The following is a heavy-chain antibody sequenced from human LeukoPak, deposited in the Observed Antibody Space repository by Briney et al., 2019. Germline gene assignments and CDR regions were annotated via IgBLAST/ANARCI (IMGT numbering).Heavy chain of an antibody. Sequence: SVKVSCKASGGTFSSYAISWVRQPPGQGLEWMGGIIPIFGTANYAQKFQGRVTITADESTSTAYMELSSLRSEDTAVYYCAREGSGSTMVRGVMIDWGQGTLVTVSS. J-gene: IGHJ4*02. V-gene: IGHV1-69*13. CDR1: GGTFSSYA. CDR3: AREGSGSTMVRGVMID. D-gene: IGHD3-10*01. CDR2: IIPIFGTA.